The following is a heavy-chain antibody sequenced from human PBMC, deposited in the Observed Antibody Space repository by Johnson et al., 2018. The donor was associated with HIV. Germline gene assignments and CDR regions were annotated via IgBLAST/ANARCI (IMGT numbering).Heavy chain of an antibody. Sequence: VQLVESGGGVVQPGRSLRLSCVASGFTFDNYGMDWVRQAPGKGLEWVSGINWNGGSTGYADSVKGRFTISRDNVKKSLYLQMNSLRAEDTAVYYCAKDGEESGYVPGAFDIWGQGTMVTVSS. CDR2: INWNGGST. J-gene: IGHJ3*02. CDR1: GFTFDNYG. V-gene: IGHV3-20*04. D-gene: IGHD5-12*01. CDR3: AKDGEESGYVPGAFDI.